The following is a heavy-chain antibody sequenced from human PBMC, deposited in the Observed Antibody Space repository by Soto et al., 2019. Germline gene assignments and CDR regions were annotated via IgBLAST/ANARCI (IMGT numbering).Heavy chain of an antibody. D-gene: IGHD1-1*01. CDR1: GGSISSYY. J-gene: IGHJ4*02. CDR2: IYYSGST. V-gene: IGHV4-59*12. CDR3: ARDQGTD. Sequence: SETLSLTCAVSGGSISSYYWSWIRQPPGKGLEWIGYIYYSGSTYYNPSLKSRVTISVDTSKNQFSLKLSSVTAADTAVYYGARDQGTDWGQGTLVTVSS.